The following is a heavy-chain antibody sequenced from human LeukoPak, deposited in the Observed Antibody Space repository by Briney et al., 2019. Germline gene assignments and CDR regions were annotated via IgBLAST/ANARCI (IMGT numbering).Heavy chain of an antibody. J-gene: IGHJ4*02. Sequence: ASVKVSCKASGYTFTSYDINWVRQATGQGLEWMGWMNPNSGNTGYAQKFQGRVTMTRNTSISTAYMELSSLRSEDTAVYYCARGARRVVRGVISYHFDYWGQGTLVTVSS. CDR2: MNPNSGNT. V-gene: IGHV1-8*01. D-gene: IGHD3-10*01. CDR1: GYTFTSYD. CDR3: ARGARRVVRGVISYHFDY.